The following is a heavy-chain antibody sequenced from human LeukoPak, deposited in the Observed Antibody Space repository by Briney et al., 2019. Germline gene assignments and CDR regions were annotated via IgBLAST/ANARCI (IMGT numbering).Heavy chain of an antibody. Sequence: SETLSLTCTVSGGSISSSSYYWGWIRQPPGKGLEWIGSIYYSGSTYYNPSLKSRVTISVDTSKNQFSLKLSSVTAADTAVYYCARGVRGVIFHNNWFDPWGQGTLVTVSS. CDR2: IYYSGST. V-gene: IGHV4-39*01. CDR1: GGSISSSSYY. D-gene: IGHD3-10*01. J-gene: IGHJ5*02. CDR3: ARGVRGVIFHNNWFDP.